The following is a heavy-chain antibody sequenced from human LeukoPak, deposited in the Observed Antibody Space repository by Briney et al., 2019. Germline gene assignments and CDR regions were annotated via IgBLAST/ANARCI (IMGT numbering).Heavy chain of an antibody. CDR3: AKDRFAGATRYYFDY. D-gene: IGHD1-26*01. CDR1: GFTFSSYG. V-gene: IGHV3-30*18. Sequence: GRSLRLYCAASGFTFSSYGMHWVRQAPGKGLEWVAVISYDGSNKYYADSVKGRFTISRDNSKNTVYLQMNSLRAEDTAVYYCAKDRFAGATRYYFDYWGQGTLVTVSS. J-gene: IGHJ4*02. CDR2: ISYDGSNK.